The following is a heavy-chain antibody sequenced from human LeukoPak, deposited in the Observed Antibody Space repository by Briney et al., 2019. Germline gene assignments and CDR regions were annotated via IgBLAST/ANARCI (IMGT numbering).Heavy chain of an antibody. CDR1: GGSISGGDYY. Sequence: SETLSLTCTVSGGSISGGDYYWSWIRQPPGKGLEWIGYIYYSGSTYYNPSLKSRVTISVDTSKNQFSLKLSSVTAADTAVYYCARGPTYDFWSVPNAFDIWGQGTMVTVSS. CDR2: IYYSGST. CDR3: ARGPTYDFWSVPNAFDI. J-gene: IGHJ3*02. V-gene: IGHV4-30-4*08. D-gene: IGHD3-3*01.